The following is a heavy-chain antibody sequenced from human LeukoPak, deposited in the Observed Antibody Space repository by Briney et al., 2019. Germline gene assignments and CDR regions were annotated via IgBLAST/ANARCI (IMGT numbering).Heavy chain of an antibody. CDR3: ARDQGDYGDYCWFDP. J-gene: IGHJ5*02. CDR1: GYTFTGYY. V-gene: IGHV1-2*02. CDR2: INPNSGGT. D-gene: IGHD4-17*01. Sequence: ASVKVSCKASGYTFTGYYMHWVRQAPGQELEWMGWINPNSGGTNYAQKFQGRVTMTRDTSISTAYMELSRLRSDDTAVYYCARDQGDYGDYCWFDPWGQGTLVTVSS.